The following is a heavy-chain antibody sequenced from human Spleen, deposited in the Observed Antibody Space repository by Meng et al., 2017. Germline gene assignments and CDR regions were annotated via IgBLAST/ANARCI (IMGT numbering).Heavy chain of an antibody. CDR1: GYTFTSYA. CDR2: INAGNGNT. J-gene: IGHJ4*02. D-gene: IGHD3-10*01. V-gene: IGHV1-3*01. Sequence: QGPLGESGAEVKKPGASVKVSCKASGYTFTSYAMHWVRQAPGQRLEWMGWINAGNGNTKYSQKFQGRVTITRDTSASTAYMELSSLRSEDTAVYYCARGGVSYQLLTRLAYWGQGTLVTVSS. CDR3: ARGGVSYQLLTRLAY.